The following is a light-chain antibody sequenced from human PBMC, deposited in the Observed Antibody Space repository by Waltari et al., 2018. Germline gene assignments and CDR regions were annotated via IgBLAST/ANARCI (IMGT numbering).Light chain of an antibody. Sequence: DIQMTQSPSTLSASVGDRVTITCRASQSISNWLAWYQQKPGEAPKLLIYKASSLEGGVPSRVSGSGSGTEFTLTISSLQPDDVATYYCQQYNTYSAFGQGTKLEIK. CDR2: KAS. J-gene: IGKJ2*01. CDR3: QQYNTYSA. V-gene: IGKV1-5*03. CDR1: QSISNW.